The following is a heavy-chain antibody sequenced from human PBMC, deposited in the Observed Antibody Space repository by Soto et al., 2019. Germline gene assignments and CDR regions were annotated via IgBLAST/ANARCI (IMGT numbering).Heavy chain of an antibody. V-gene: IGHV3-48*02. J-gene: IGHJ5*02. CDR3: ARVIWSGHLTSDL. Sequence: EVQVEESGGGLVQPGGSLRLSCAASGFTFSSNSMNWVRQAPGKGLEWISYISSSSSTIYADSVKGRFTTSRDNAKNSLYLQMNSLRDEDTAVYYCARVIWSGHLTSDLWGQGTLVTVSS. CDR1: GFTFSSNS. D-gene: IGHD3-3*01. CDR2: ISSSSSTI.